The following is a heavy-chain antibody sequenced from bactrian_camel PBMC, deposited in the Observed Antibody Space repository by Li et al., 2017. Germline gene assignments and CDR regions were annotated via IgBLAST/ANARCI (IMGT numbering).Heavy chain of an antibody. V-gene: IGHV3S57*01. D-gene: IGHD6*01. J-gene: IGHJ4*01. Sequence: HVQLVESGGASVESGGSLRLTCAVSPRTYSRSCMVWSRKYPGQEREAVAAIATTGNTAYLDSVKGRFTISRDNAKNTVYLQLNSLKTEDMAMYYCASANYGDSSMNYWGQGTQVTVS. CDR2: IATTGNT. CDR3: ASANYGDSSMNY. CDR1: PRTYSRSC.